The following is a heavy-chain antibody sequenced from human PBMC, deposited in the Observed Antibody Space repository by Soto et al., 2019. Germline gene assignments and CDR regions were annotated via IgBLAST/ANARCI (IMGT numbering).Heavy chain of an antibody. Sequence: ASVKVSCKASGYTFTSYGISWVRQAPGQGLERMRWISAYNGNTNYAQKLQGRVTMTTDTSTSTAYMELRSLRSDDTAVYYCARDGGYCSSTSCPREYYYYYMDVWGKGTTVTVSS. CDR3: ARDGGYCSSTSCPREYYYYYMDV. D-gene: IGHD2-2*01. V-gene: IGHV1-18*01. J-gene: IGHJ6*03. CDR1: GYTFTSYG. CDR2: ISAYNGNT.